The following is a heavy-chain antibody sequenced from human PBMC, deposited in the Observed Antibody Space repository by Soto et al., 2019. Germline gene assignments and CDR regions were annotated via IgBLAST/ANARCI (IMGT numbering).Heavy chain of an antibody. V-gene: IGHV3-30-3*01. CDR1: GFTFSSYA. Sequence: QVQLVESGGGVVQPGRSLRLSCAASGFTFSSYAMHWVRQAPGKGLERVAVISYDGSNKYYADSVKGRFTISRDNSKNTLYLQMNSLRAEDTAVYYCARSALSSGSYYWFDPWGQGTLVTVSS. CDR2: ISYDGSNK. J-gene: IGHJ5*02. D-gene: IGHD1-26*01. CDR3: ARSALSSGSYYWFDP.